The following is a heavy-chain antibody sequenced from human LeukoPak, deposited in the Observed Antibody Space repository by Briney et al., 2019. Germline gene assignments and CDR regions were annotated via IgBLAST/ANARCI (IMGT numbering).Heavy chain of an antibody. CDR3: ARVRGVTPGLDY. CDR1: GGSFSGYY. D-gene: IGHD4-23*01. J-gene: IGHJ4*02. CDR2: INHSGST. V-gene: IGHV4-34*01. Sequence: PSETLSLTCAVYGGSFSGYYWSWIRQPPGKGLEWIGEINHSGSTNYNPSLKSRVTISVDTSKNQFSLKLSSVTAADTAVYYCARVRGVTPGLDYWGQGTLVTVSS.